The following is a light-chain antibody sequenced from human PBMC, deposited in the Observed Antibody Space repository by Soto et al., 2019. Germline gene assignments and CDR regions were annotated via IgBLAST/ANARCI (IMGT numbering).Light chain of an antibody. V-gene: IGKV3-20*01. Sequence: EIVLTQSPGTLSLSPGERATLSCRASHSVSSSYLAWYQQNRGQAPRLLIYGASSRAPGIPDRFGGSGSGPDFPLTISRLEPEDFAVYYCQQYGSSRWTFGQGTKVEIK. CDR2: GAS. CDR3: QQYGSSRWT. J-gene: IGKJ1*01. CDR1: HSVSSSY.